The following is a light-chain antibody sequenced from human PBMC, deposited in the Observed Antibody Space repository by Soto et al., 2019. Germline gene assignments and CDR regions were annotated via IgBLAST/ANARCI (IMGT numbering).Light chain of an antibody. CDR1: QTVTSH. V-gene: IGKV3-15*01. CDR2: GAS. J-gene: IGKJ4*01. CDR3: QQYDNWPPLT. Sequence: EIVRRQYRGTLASAPAQRAIRXWGTIQTVTSHYLAWYQQTPGQAPRLLIYGASTRATGVPARFSGSGSGTEFTLTISTLQSEDFAVYYGQQYDNWPPLTGGGGTKV.